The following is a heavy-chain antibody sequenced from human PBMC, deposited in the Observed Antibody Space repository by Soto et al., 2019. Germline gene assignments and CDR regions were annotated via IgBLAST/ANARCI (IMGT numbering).Heavy chain of an antibody. V-gene: IGHV3-48*01. J-gene: IGHJ4*02. CDR2: ISSSSSTI. CDR1: GFTFSSYA. D-gene: IGHD3-22*01. CDR3: AREGYYYDSSGYYLLYYFDY. Sequence: GGSLRLSCAASGFTFSSYAMNWVRQAPGKGLEWVSYISSSSSTIYYADSVKGRFTISRDNAKNSLYLQMNSLRAEDTAVYYCAREGYYYDSSGYYLLYYFDYWGQGTLVTVSS.